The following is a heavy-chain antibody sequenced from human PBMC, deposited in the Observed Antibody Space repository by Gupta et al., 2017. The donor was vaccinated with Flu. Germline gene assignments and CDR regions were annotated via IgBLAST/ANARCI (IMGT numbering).Heavy chain of an antibody. CDR1: GFTFTDYG. V-gene: IGHV3-30*18. Sequence: QVQLVESGGGVVQPGRSLILSCAASGFTFTDYGMHWVRQAPGKGLEWGAVISYDGSNKYHADSVKGRFTISRDNSKNTLFLQMNSLRAEDTAVYYCAKDYYRVWDTGSGAFDYWGQGILDTVPS. CDR3: AKDYYRVWDTGSGAFDY. D-gene: IGHD5-18*01. J-gene: IGHJ4*02. CDR2: ISYDGSNK.